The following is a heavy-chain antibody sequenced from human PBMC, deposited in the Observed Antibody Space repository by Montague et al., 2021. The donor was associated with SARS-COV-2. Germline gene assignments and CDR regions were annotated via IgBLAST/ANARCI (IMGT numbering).Heavy chain of an antibody. CDR2: YYMSEKNN. J-gene: IGHJ4*02. V-gene: IGHV6-1*01. Sequence: YYMSEKNNDYALSVKSRITINPDTSKNHFSLQLNSVTPEDTAIYYCASGVYYDGSGYYSFDYWGQGTLCTVSS. D-gene: IGHD3-22*01. CDR3: ASGVYYDGSGYYSFDY.